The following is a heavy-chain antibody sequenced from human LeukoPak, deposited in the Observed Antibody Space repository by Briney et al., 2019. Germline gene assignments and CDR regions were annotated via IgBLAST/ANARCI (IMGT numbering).Heavy chain of an antibody. J-gene: IGHJ4*02. CDR1: GYTFTSYG. D-gene: IGHD2-21*02. V-gene: IGHV1-18*01. CDR3: ARSIVVVTAVSHFDY. Sequence: GASVKVSCKASGYTFTSYGISWVRQAPGQGLEWMGWTSAYNGNTNYAQKLQGRVTMTTDTSTSTAYMELRSLRSDDTAVYYCARSIVVVTAVSHFDYWGQGTLVTVSS. CDR2: TSAYNGNT.